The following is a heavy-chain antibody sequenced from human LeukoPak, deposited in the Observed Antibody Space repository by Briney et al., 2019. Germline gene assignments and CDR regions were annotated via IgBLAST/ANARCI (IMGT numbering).Heavy chain of an antibody. CDR2: ISGSGYYS. D-gene: IGHD1-26*01. J-gene: IGHJ4*02. Sequence: GGSLRLSCAASGFTFDNYAMSWVRQAPGKGLEWVSVISGSGYYSYYADSVKGRFTVSRDNSKTTLYLQMNSLRADDTAVYYCAKGGPTGSNYFDFWGQGTLVTVSS. CDR1: GFTFDNYA. CDR3: AKGGPTGSNYFDF. V-gene: IGHV3-23*01.